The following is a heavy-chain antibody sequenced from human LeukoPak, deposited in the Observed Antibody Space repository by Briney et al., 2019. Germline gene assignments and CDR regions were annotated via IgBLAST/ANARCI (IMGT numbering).Heavy chain of an antibody. CDR3: ARGVDLRIAAAATHFDY. D-gene: IGHD6-13*01. CDR2: IYPGDSDT. CDR1: GYSFTNYW. J-gene: IGHJ4*02. Sequence: GESLKISCKGSGYSFTNYWIGWVRQMPGKGLEWMGIIYPGDSDTRYSPSFQGQVTISADKSISTAYLQWSSLKASDTAMYYCARGVDLRIAAAATHFDYWGQGTLVTVSS. V-gene: IGHV5-51*01.